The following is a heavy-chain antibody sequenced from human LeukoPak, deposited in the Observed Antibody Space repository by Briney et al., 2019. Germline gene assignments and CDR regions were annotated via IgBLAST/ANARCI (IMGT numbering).Heavy chain of an antibody. V-gene: IGHV4-38-2*01. Sequence: KPSETLSLTCAVSGYSISSGYYWGWIRQPPGKGLEWIGSIYHSGSTYYNPSLKSRVTISVDTSKNQFSLKLSSVTAADTAVYYCARQTAEDCSSTSCCIRNWFDPWGQGTLVTVSS. CDR2: IYHSGST. J-gene: IGHJ5*02. CDR1: GYSISSGYY. CDR3: ARQTAEDCSSTSCCIRNWFDP. D-gene: IGHD2-2*01.